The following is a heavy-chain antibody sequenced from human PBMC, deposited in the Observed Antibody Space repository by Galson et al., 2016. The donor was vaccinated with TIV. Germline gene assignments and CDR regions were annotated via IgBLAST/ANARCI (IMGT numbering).Heavy chain of an antibody. CDR3: ARASSDYFYNYGMDV. J-gene: IGHJ6*02. Sequence: PALVKPTQTLTLTCTFSGFSLSRSRMCVTWMRQPPGKALEWLARIDGDDDTYYNNFLATRLFITKDTSRNQVVLTLTNFDPADTATYYCARASSDYFYNYGMDVWVQGTTVTVS. CDR1: GFSLSRSRMC. D-gene: IGHD6-19*01. CDR2: IDGDDDT. V-gene: IGHV2-70*11.